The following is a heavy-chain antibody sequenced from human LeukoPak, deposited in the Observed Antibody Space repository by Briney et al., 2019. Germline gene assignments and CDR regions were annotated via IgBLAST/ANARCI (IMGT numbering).Heavy chain of an antibody. Sequence: GGSLRLSCAASGCTFSSYSMNWVRQAPGKGLEWVSYISSSSIMNYAASVRGRFTISRDNAKNPLSLQLNSLRAEDTAVYYCAKGDYYDPKFDYWGQGTLVTVSS. D-gene: IGHD3-22*01. V-gene: IGHV3-48*01. CDR2: ISSSSIM. CDR1: GCTFSSYS. J-gene: IGHJ4*02. CDR3: AKGDYYDPKFDY.